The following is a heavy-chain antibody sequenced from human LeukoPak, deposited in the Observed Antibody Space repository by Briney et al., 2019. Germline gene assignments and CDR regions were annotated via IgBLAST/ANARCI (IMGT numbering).Heavy chain of an antibody. V-gene: IGHV6-1*01. CDR2: TYYRSRCYN. J-gene: IGHJ4*02. D-gene: IGHD3-9*01. Sequence: SQTLSLTCAISGDSVSSNSAAWNWIRQSPSRGLEWLGRTYYRSRCYNDYAVSVKSRLTINTDTSKNQFSLQLNSVTPEDTAVYYCARERPYYDILTGYYIFDYWGQGTLVTLSP. CDR3: ARERPYYDILTGYYIFDY. CDR1: GDSVSSNSAA.